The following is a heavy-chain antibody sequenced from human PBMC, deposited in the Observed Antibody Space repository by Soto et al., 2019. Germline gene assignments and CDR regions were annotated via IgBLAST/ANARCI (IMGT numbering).Heavy chain of an antibody. CDR2: ISSSSSYI. J-gene: IGHJ6*02. D-gene: IGHD2-2*01. V-gene: IGHV3-21*01. Sequence: SGGSLRLSCAASGFTFSSYSMNWVRQAPGKGLEWVSSISSSSSYIYYADSVKGRFTISRDNAKNSLYLQMNSLRAEDTAVYYCARVGYCSSTSCHLRDPYGMDVWGQGTTVTVSS. CDR1: GFTFSSYS. CDR3: ARVGYCSSTSCHLRDPYGMDV.